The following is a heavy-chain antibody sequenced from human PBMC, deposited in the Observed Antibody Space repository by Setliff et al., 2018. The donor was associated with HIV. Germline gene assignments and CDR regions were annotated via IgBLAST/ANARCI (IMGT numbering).Heavy chain of an antibody. CDR2: IQYDESNK. D-gene: IGHD1-20*01. CDR1: GLTFSRYG. J-gene: IGHJ6*03. V-gene: IGHV3-30*02. Sequence: GGSLRLSCAVSGLTFSRYGFHWVRQVPGKGLDWVTFIQYDESNKYYGDSVRGRFTISRGNSKNTLYLQMNSLRSEDTAVYFCAKSFNSGPTNWNIDVWGTGTTVTVSS. CDR3: AKSFNSGPTNWNIDV.